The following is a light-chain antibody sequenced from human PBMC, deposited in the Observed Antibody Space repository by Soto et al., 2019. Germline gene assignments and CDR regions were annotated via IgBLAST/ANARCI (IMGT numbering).Light chain of an antibody. Sequence: QSVLTQPPSVSGAPGQRVTISCTGSSSNIGAGYDVHWYQQLPGTAPKLLIYGNSNRPSGVPDRFSGSKSGTSASLAITGLQAEDEADDYCQSYDSSLSALVFGGGPKVTVL. CDR2: GNS. V-gene: IGLV1-40*01. CDR3: QSYDSSLSALV. J-gene: IGLJ3*02. CDR1: SSNIGAGYD.